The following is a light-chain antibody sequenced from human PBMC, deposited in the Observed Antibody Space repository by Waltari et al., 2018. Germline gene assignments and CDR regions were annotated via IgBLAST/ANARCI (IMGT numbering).Light chain of an antibody. CDR2: WAC. CDR3: HQYCSTPQT. Sequence: DIVLTQSPEFMAVSLGERATLNCKSSQSLLFNSDSKSYLAWYQQRRGQPPTLLIYWACTRASGVPDRFNGSGSGTDFSLTISSLQAEDAAVYYCHQYCSTPQTFGQGTKVEVK. CDR1: QSLLFNSDSKSY. V-gene: IGKV4-1*01. J-gene: IGKJ1*01.